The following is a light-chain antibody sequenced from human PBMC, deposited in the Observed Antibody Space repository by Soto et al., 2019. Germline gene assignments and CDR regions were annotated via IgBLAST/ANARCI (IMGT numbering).Light chain of an antibody. CDR3: QHYNNWPPWT. J-gene: IGKJ1*01. CDR1: QSISSN. Sequence: EIVITQSPATLSVSPGEGATLSCRASQSISSNLAWYQQKPGQAPRLLIYGASTRATGIPARFSGSGSGTEFTLTISSLQSEDFAVYYCQHYNNWPPWTFGQGTKVDIK. CDR2: GAS. V-gene: IGKV3-15*01.